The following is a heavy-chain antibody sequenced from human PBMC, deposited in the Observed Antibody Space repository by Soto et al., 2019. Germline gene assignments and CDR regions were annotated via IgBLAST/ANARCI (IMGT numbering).Heavy chain of an antibody. CDR1: GDSISSNNNY. Sequence: SETLSLTCTVSGDSISSNNNYWSWIRQTPGEGLEWIGFISYSGTTSYSKSLKNQVAISLDTSKNQFSLSLSSVTAADTAVYYCARGRGYSYGLDPWGQGTLVTVS. D-gene: IGHD5-18*01. CDR2: ISYSGTT. J-gene: IGHJ5*02. CDR3: ARGRGYSYGLDP. V-gene: IGHV4-30-4*01.